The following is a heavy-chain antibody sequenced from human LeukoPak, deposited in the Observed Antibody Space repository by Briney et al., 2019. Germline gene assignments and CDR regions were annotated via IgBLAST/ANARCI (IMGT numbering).Heavy chain of an antibody. CDR1: GYTFSTYD. CDR2: MNPNSGNT. Sequence: ASVKVSCKASGYTFSTYDINWVRQATGQGLEWMGWMNPNSGNTAYAQKFQGRVTMTRNTSISTAYMELSGLRSEDTAVYYCARVRYYGPGIYYRGLAYWGQGSLVTVSS. J-gene: IGHJ4*02. CDR3: ARVRYYGPGIYYRGLAY. V-gene: IGHV1-8*01. D-gene: IGHD3-10*01.